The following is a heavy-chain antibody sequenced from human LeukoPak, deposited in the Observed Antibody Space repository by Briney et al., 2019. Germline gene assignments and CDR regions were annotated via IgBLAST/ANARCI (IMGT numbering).Heavy chain of an antibody. V-gene: IGHV4-61*01. CDR2: IYYSGSI. D-gene: IGHD3-10*01. CDR3: ALEVRGVRYWFDP. CDR1: GGSVSSGSYY. J-gene: IGHJ5*02. Sequence: SETLSLTCTVSGGSVSSGSYYWSWIRQPLGKGLEWIGYIYYSGSINYNPSLKSRVTISVDTSKNQFSLKLSSVTAADTAVYYCALEVRGVRYWFDPWGQGTLVTVSS.